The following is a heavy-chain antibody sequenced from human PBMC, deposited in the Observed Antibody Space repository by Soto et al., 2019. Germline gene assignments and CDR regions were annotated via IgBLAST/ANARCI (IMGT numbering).Heavy chain of an antibody. CDR3: ANDYGDYRNDAFDI. CDR1: GGSISSGGYS. Sequence: SETLSLTCAVYGGSISSGGYSWSWIRQPPGKGLEWIGYIYHSGTTNYNPSLKSRVTITLDRSKNQFTLRLSSMTAADAAVYYCANDYGDYRNDAFDIWSPGTRVTVSS. J-gene: IGHJ3*02. CDR2: IYHSGTT. V-gene: IGHV4-30-2*01. D-gene: IGHD4-17*01.